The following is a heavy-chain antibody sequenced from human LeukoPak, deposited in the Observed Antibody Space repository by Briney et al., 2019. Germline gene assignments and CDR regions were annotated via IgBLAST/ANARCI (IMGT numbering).Heavy chain of an antibody. CDR1: GGSISSSNW. CDR3: ATYSGGYFDY. CDR2: NYHSGST. D-gene: IGHD1-26*01. Sequence: PSETLSLTCAVSGGSISSSNWWSWVRQPPGKGLEWSGENYHSGSTNYKPSLKSGVTISVDKYKHQFSVKLSSVTAAEADVYYCATYSGGYFDYWGQGTLVTVSS. J-gene: IGHJ4*02. V-gene: IGHV4-4*02.